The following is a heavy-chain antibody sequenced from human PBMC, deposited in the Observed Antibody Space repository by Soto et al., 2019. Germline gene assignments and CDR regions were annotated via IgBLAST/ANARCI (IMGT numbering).Heavy chain of an antibody. V-gene: IGHV1-69*01. J-gene: IGHJ4*02. D-gene: IGHD3-22*01. Sequence: QVQLVQSGAEVQKPGSSVKVSCKASGGTFSRYTITWVRQAPGQGLEWRGGITPMFGTPNYAQKFQGRVTITADESTSTAYMELSSLRSEDTAMYYCARDGTLYDSSSYYYPYWGQGTLVTVSS. CDR2: ITPMFGTP. CDR3: ARDGTLYDSSSYYYPY. CDR1: GGTFSRYT.